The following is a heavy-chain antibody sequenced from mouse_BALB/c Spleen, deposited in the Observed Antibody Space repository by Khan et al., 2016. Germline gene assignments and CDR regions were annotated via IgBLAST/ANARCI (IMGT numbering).Heavy chain of an antibody. V-gene: IGHV9-3-1*01. CDR1: GYTFTNYG. CDR3: ARRGYYGNSWFAY. CDR2: INTYTGEP. J-gene: IGHJ3*01. D-gene: IGHD2-1*01. Sequence: QIQLVQSGPELKKPGESVKISCKASGYTFTNYGMNWVKQAPGKGLKWMGWINTYTGEPTYADDFKGRFAFSLETSASSAYLSNNNLTTEDTATYCCARRGYYGNSWFAYWGQGTLVTVSA.